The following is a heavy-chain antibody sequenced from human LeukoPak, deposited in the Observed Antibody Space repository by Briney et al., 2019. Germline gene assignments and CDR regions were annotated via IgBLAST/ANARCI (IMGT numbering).Heavy chain of an antibody. D-gene: IGHD1-26*01. J-gene: IGHJ4*02. Sequence: GGSLRLSCAASGFTFSDYSMNWVRQAPGKGLEWVSSISSSSNYMKYAESVRGRFTISRDNAKNSLYLHMSSLRAEDTAVYYCARLAGAGSSGFDYWGQGTLVTVSS. V-gene: IGHV3-21*01. CDR2: ISSSSNYM. CDR3: ARLAGAGSSGFDY. CDR1: GFTFSDYS.